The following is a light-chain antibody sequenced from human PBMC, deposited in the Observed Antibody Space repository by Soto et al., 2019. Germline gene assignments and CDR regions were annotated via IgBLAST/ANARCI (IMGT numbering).Light chain of an antibody. J-gene: IGKJ5*01. Sequence: IVLTQSPCTLSLSPGQRATLSCRASQSISSNFLAWYQQKPGQAPRLLIYDASNRATGIPARFSGSGSGTDFTLTISSLEPEDFAVYYCQQRSNWPITFGQGTRLEIK. V-gene: IGKV3D-20*02. CDR1: QSISSNF. CDR3: QQRSNWPIT. CDR2: DAS.